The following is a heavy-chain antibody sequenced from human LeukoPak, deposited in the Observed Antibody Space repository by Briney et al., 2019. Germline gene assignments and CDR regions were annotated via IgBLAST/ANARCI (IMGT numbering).Heavy chain of an antibody. J-gene: IGHJ6*02. CDR3: ARDHRGSIFGVVMNYYYYGMDV. D-gene: IGHD3-3*01. CDR2: ISGSGGGT. Sequence: GESLRLSCSASGFTFSVCAMSWVRQAPGKGLEWVSAISGSGGGTYYADSVKGRFTISRDNSKNTLYLQMNSLRAEDTAVYYCARDHRGSIFGVVMNYYYYGMDVWGQGTTVTVSS. CDR1: GFTFSVCA. V-gene: IGHV3-23*01.